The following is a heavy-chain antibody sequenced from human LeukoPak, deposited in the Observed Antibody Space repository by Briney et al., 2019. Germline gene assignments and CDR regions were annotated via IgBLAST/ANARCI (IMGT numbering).Heavy chain of an antibody. V-gene: IGHV4-4*07. CDR2: IHTSGDT. CDR3: ARGPPPDFDY. J-gene: IGHJ4*02. Sequence: PSETLSLACTVSGGSISSYYWSWIRQPAGKGLGWIGRIHTSGDTNYNPSLKSRVTVSVDTSKNQFSLKLSSVTAADTAVYYCARGPPPDFDYWGQGTLVTVSS. CDR1: GGSISSYY.